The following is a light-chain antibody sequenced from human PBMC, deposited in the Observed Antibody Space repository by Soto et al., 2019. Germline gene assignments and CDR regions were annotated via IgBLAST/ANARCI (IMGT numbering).Light chain of an antibody. Sequence: QSALTQPASVSGSPGQSITISCTGTSSDVGGYNYVSWYQQHPGKAPKFMIYDVNNRPSGVSNRFSGSKSGNTASLTISGLHAEDEADYYCSSYTITSTVVFGGGTKLTVL. J-gene: IGLJ2*01. V-gene: IGLV2-14*01. CDR2: DVN. CDR3: SSYTITSTVV. CDR1: SSDVGGYNY.